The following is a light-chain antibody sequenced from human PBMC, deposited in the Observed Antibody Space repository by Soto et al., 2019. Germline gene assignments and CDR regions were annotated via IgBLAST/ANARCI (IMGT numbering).Light chain of an antibody. CDR3: SSYAGSNNLV. V-gene: IGLV2-8*01. Sequence: QSALTQPPSASGSPRQSVTISCTGTSSDVGGYNYVSWYQQHPGKAPKLMIYEDIKRPSGVPDRFSGSKSGNTASLTVSGLQAEDEADYYCSSYAGSNNLVFGGGTQLTVL. J-gene: IGLJ2*01. CDR1: SSDVGGYNY. CDR2: EDI.